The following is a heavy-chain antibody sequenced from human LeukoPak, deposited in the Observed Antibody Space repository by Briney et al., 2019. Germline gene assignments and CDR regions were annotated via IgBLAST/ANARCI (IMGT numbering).Heavy chain of an antibody. Sequence: SETLSLTCTVSGGSISSGGYYWSWIRQPPGKGLEWIGYIYHSGSTYYNPSLKSRVTISVDTSKNQFALKLSSVTAADTAVYYCARQLRHEWLFTQKYFDFWGQGILATVSS. J-gene: IGHJ4*02. CDR2: IYHSGST. CDR3: ARQLRHEWLFTQKYFDF. V-gene: IGHV4-30-2*01. D-gene: IGHD3-3*01. CDR1: GGSISSGGYY.